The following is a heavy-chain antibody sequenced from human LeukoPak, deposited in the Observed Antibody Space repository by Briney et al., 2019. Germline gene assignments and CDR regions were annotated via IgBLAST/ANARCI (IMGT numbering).Heavy chain of an antibody. CDR2: ILYIGTSGAT. J-gene: IGHJ5*02. CDR1: GDFVTSLGNY. Sequence: SETLSLTCTVSGDFVTSLGNYWTWIRQFPGVGLEWIGYILYIGTSGATYYNPSLKSRLNISLDASKNQFSLKLSSVTAADTAVYYCARRSGRWFGELWGFDPWGQGTLVTVSS. D-gene: IGHD3-10*01. V-gene: IGHV4-31*03. CDR3: ARRSGRWFGELWGFDP.